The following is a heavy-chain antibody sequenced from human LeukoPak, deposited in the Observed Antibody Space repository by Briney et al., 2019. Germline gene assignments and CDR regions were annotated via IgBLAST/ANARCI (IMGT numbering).Heavy chain of an antibody. CDR3: ARHGADGSGYYHDWYFDL. J-gene: IGHJ2*01. Sequence: SETLSLTCTVSGGSISSSNYYWGWIRQPPGRGLGWIGSNYYSESTYNNPSLKHRVTRSVDTSKNQFSLKLSSVTAADTAVYYCARHGADGSGYYHDWYFDLWGRGTLVTVSS. CDR1: GGSISSSNYY. V-gene: IGHV4-39*01. CDR2: NYYSEST. D-gene: IGHD3-22*01.